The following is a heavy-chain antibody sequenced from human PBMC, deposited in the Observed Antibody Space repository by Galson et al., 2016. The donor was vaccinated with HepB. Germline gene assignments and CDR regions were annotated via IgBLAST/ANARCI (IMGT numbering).Heavy chain of an antibody. V-gene: IGHV3-23*01. D-gene: IGHD4-11*01. CDR2: ISGSGGST. J-gene: IGHJ3*02. Sequence: QAPGKGLEWVSVISGSGGSTFYADSVKGRFTVSRDNSKNTLYVQMNSLRVEDTAVYYCAKGYSNLIPDAFDIWGQGTMVTVSS. CDR3: AKGYSNLIPDAFDI.